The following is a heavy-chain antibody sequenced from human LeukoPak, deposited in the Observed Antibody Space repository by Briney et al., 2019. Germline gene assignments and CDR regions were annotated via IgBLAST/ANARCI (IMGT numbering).Heavy chain of an antibody. D-gene: IGHD6-19*01. CDR3: ARTLIAVAADWFDP. CDR2: IYTSGST. V-gene: IGHV4-4*07. Sequence: GSLRLSCAASGFTFDDYGMSWIRQPAGKGLEWIGRIYTSGSTNYNPSLKSRVTISVDTSKNQFSLKLSSVTAADTAVYYCARTLIAVAADWFDPWGQGTLVTVSS. CDR1: GFTFDDYG. J-gene: IGHJ5*02.